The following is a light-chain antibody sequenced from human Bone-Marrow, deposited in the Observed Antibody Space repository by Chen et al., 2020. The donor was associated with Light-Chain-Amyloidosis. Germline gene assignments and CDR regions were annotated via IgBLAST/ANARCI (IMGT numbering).Light chain of an antibody. Sequence: SYVLTQPSSVSVAPGQTATIACGGNNIGSTSVHWYQQTPGQAPLLVVYDDSDRPSGIPERLSGYNAGNTATLTISRVEAGDEDDYYCQVWDRSSDRPVFGGGTKLTVL. J-gene: IGLJ3*02. CDR1: NIGSTS. CDR3: QVWDRSSDRPV. CDR2: DDS. V-gene: IGLV3-21*02.